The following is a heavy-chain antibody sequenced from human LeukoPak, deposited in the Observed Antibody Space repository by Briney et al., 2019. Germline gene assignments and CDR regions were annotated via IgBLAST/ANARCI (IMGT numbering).Heavy chain of an antibody. J-gene: IGHJ4*02. CDR1: GFTFSSYA. D-gene: IGHD4-17*01. V-gene: IGHV3-30*04. CDR3: AREERDGDDVLFDY. CDR2: ISYDGSNK. Sequence: GGSLRLSCAASGFTFSSYAMHWVRQAPGKGLEWVAVISYDGSNKYYADSVKGRFTISGDNSKNTLYLQMNSLRAEDTAVYYCAREERDGDDVLFDYWGQGTLVTVSS.